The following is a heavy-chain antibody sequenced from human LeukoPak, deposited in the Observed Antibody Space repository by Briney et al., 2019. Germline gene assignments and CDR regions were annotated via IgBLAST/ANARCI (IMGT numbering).Heavy chain of an antibody. CDR1: GYTFTSYG. CDR2: ISAYNGNT. CDR3: AREEQQLAGGSGYYYYGMDV. Sequence: ASVKVSCKASGYTFTSYGISWVRQAPGQGLEWMGWISAYNGNTNYAQKLQGRVTMTTDTSTSTAYMELRSLRSDDTAVYYCAREEQQLAGGSGYYYYGMDVWGQGTTVTVSS. J-gene: IGHJ6*02. V-gene: IGHV1-18*01. D-gene: IGHD6-13*01.